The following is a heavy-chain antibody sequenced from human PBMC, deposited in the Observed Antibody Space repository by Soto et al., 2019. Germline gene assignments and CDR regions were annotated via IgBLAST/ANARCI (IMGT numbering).Heavy chain of an antibody. Sequence: GASVKVSCKASGFTFTSSAVQWVRQARGQRLEWIGWIVVGSGNTNYAQKFQERVTITRDMSTSTAYMELSSLRSEDTAVYYCAATRKKDYGSGSYYYFDYSGQGTLVTVSS. CDR3: AATRKKDYGSGSYYYFDY. CDR1: GFTFTSSA. CDR2: IVVGSGNT. V-gene: IGHV1-58*01. J-gene: IGHJ4*02. D-gene: IGHD3-10*01.